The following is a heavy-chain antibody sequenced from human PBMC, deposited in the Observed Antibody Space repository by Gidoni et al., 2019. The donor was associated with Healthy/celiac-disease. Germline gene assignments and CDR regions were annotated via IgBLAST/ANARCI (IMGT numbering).Heavy chain of an antibody. J-gene: IGHJ6*02. CDR3: ARDSRWLRLGVDYYYYGMDV. CDR2: INPNSGGT. Sequence: QVQLVQSGAEVKKPGASVKASCKASGYTFTGYYMHWVRQAPGQGLEWMGWINPNSGGTNYAQKFQGWVTMTRDTSISTAYMELSRLRSDDTAVYYCARDSRWLRLGVDYYYYGMDVWGQGTTVTVSS. CDR1: GYTFTGYY. D-gene: IGHD5-12*01. V-gene: IGHV1-2*04.